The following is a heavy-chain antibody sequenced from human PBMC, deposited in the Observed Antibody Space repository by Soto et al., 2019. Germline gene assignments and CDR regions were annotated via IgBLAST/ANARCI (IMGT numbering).Heavy chain of an antibody. V-gene: IGHV3-30*18. CDR1: GFTFSSYG. CDR3: AKVMFVRYCSSTSCYGTPDYYYGMDV. J-gene: IGHJ6*02. CDR2: ISYDGSNK. D-gene: IGHD2-2*01. Sequence: QVQLVESGGGVVQPGRSLRLSCAASGFTFSSYGMHWVRQAPGKGLEWVAVISYDGSNKYYADSVKGRFTISRDNSKNTLYLQMNSLRAEDTAVYYCAKVMFVRYCSSTSCYGTPDYYYGMDVWGQGTTVTVSS.